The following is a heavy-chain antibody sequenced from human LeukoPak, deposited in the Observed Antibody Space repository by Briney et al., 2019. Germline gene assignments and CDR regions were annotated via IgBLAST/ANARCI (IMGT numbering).Heavy chain of an antibody. V-gene: IGHV4-30-4*08. D-gene: IGHD3-10*01. CDR3: ARDLWYDQGIDI. CDR1: GGSISSGDYY. J-gene: IGHJ3*02. CDR2: IYYSGST. Sequence: SQTLSLTCTVSGGSISSGDYYWSWIRQPPGKGLEWIGYIYYSGSTYYNPSLKSLVTLSVDTSKNQYPLKLSSVTAADTAVYYCARDLWYDQGIDIWGQGTMVTVSS.